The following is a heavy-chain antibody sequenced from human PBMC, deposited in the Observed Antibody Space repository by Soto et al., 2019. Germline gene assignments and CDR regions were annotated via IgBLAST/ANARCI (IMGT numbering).Heavy chain of an antibody. CDR2: IKGDASDK. J-gene: IGHJ2*01. CDR1: GFRFGIYW. CDR3: ARAKVVPDAIPYRYFDL. D-gene: IGHD2-2*01. V-gene: IGHV3-7*01. Sequence: PGGSLRLSIAASGFRFGIYWMSWVRQAPGKWLEWVGTIKGDASDKKYVYSVKGRFTMSRDNAKNSLYLQMNSLRAEDTAVYYCARAKVVPDAIPYRYFDLWGRGTLVTVSS.